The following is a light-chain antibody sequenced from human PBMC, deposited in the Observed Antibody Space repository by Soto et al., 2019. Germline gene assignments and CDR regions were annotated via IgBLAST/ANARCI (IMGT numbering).Light chain of an antibody. J-gene: IGKJ2*01. CDR1: QGISSY. CDR2: AAA. V-gene: IGKV1-8*01. CDR3: QQYLSYPYT. Sequence: AIRMTQSPSSFSASTGDRVTITCRASQGISSYLAWYQQKPGQAPKLLIYAAATLQRGAPSRFSASVSGTDFTLSISRLQSEDFAAYYCQQYLSYPYTFGQGTKLEI.